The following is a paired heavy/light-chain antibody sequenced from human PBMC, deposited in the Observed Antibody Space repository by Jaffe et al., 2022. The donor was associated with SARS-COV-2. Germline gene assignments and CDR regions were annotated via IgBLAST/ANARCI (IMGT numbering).Light chain of an antibody. CDR3: QQYYSPPIT. V-gene: IGKV4-1*01. Sequence: DIVMTQSPDSLAVSLGETATINCKSSQSVFYSSNNKNYLAWYQQRPGQPPKLLIYWASTRESGVPDRFSGSGSGTDFTLTITSLQAEDVAVYYCQQYYSPPITFGQGTRLEIK. CDR2: WAS. CDR1: QSVFYSSNNKNY. J-gene: IGKJ5*01.
Heavy chain of an antibody. Sequence: EGQLLESGGGLVQPGGSLRLSCAASGFTFSSYVMAWVRQAPGKGLEWVSGISGSGGSTYYADSVKGRFTISRDNSKNTLYLQMNSLRAEDTGMYYCAKDRGGSSYNNVLDVWGQGTTVTVSS. CDR2: ISGSGGST. D-gene: IGHD3-22*01. CDR1: GFTFSSYV. CDR3: AKDRGGSSYNNVLDV. V-gene: IGHV3-23*01. J-gene: IGHJ6*02.